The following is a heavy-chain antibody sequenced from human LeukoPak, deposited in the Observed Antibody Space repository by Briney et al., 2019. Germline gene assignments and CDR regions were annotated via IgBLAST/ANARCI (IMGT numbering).Heavy chain of an antibody. V-gene: IGHV4-61*02. CDR1: DDSISSDTYF. CDR3: ARGIRTPIVDY. J-gene: IGHJ4*02. D-gene: IGHD1-14*01. CDR2: IYTSGRT. Sequence: PSETLSLTCTVSDDSISSDTYFWNWIRQPAGQGLEWIGRIYTSGRTNYNPSLKSRVTLSVDTSKNRFSLRLTSVTAADTAVYFCARGIRTPIVDYWGQGTLVTVSS.